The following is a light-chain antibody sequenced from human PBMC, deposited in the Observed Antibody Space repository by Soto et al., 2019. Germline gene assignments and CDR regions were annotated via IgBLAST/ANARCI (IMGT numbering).Light chain of an antibody. Sequence: QAVLTPPPSVSGAPGQRVTISCTGSSSNIGAGSDVHWYQQLPGTAPKLLFYGNSNRPSGVPDRFSGSKSGTSASLAITGLQAEDEADYYCQSYDSSLSGVVFGGGTKLTVL. CDR2: GNS. CDR1: SSNIGAGSD. V-gene: IGLV1-40*01. J-gene: IGLJ2*01. CDR3: QSYDSSLSGVV.